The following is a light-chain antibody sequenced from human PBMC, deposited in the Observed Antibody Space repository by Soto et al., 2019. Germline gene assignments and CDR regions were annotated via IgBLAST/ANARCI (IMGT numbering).Light chain of an antibody. J-gene: IGKJ1*01. CDR2: WAS. V-gene: IGKV4-1*01. CDR3: QQYYNSGT. CDR1: QSVLYSSNNKNY. Sequence: DIVMTQSPDSLAVSLGERATINCKSSQSVLYSSNNKNYLAWYQLKPGQPPRLLIYWASTRVFGVPDRFGGSGSVTDFALTIRSLQPEDVAVYYCQQYYNSGTVGQGTRVEIK.